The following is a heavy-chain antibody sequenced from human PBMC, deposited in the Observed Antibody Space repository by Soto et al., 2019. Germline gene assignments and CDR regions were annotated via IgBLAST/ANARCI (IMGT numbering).Heavy chain of an antibody. Sequence: QLQLQESGPGLVKPSETLSLTCTVSGGSISSSSYYWGWIRQPPGKGLEWIGIIYYSGSTYYNPSLKSRVTISVDTSKNQFSLKLSSVTAADTAVYYCARYCSGGSCYSSNAFDIWGQGTMVTVSS. CDR3: ARYCSGGSCYSSNAFDI. D-gene: IGHD2-15*01. CDR1: GGSISSSSYY. J-gene: IGHJ3*02. V-gene: IGHV4-39*01. CDR2: IYYSGST.